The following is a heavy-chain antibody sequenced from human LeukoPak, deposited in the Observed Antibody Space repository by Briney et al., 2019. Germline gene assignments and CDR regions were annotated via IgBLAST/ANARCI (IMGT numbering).Heavy chain of an antibody. CDR1: GGSISSYY. D-gene: IGHD5-12*01. J-gene: IGHJ4*02. V-gene: IGHV4-59*12. CDR2: IYYSGST. CDR3: ARDNGYSGYDSYGFDY. Sequence: SETLSLTCTVSGGSISSYYWSWIRQPPGKGLEWIGFIYYSGSTNYNPSLKSRVTISVDTSKNQFSLKLSSVTAADTAVYYCARDNGYSGYDSYGFDYWGQGTLVTVSS.